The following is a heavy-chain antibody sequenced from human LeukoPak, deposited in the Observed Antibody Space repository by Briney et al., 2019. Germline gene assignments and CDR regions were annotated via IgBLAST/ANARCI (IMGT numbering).Heavy chain of an antibody. CDR1: GFTFGDYA. CDR2: ISWNSDSI. V-gene: IGHV3-9*01. J-gene: IGHJ4*02. CDR3: AKDAYYDILTGSLS. Sequence: GRSLRLSCAASGFTFGDYAMHWVRQAPGKGLEWVSGISWNSDSIGYADSVKGRFTISRDNAKNSLYLQMNSLRAEDTALYYCAKDAYYDILTGSLSWGQGTLVTVSS. D-gene: IGHD3-9*01.